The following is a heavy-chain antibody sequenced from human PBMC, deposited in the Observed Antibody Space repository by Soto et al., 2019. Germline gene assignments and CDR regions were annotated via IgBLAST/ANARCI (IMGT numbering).Heavy chain of an antibody. Sequence: QVQLVESGGGVVQPGRSLRLSCAASGFSFSAYTMHWVRQVPGKGLEWVAVISFVGNSKYYADSVKGRFNISRDNSDNTLYLQMNNLREDDTALYYCARAGYSSSQGDYFYGMDVWGQGTTVTVSS. CDR3: ARAGYSSSQGDYFYGMDV. J-gene: IGHJ6*02. CDR2: ISFVGNSK. D-gene: IGHD6-13*01. V-gene: IGHV3-30-3*01. CDR1: GFSFSAYT.